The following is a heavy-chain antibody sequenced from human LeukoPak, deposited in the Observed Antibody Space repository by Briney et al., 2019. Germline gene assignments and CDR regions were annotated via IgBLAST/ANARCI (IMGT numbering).Heavy chain of an antibody. CDR2: ISSNGGST. CDR1: GFTFSSYA. Sequence: GGSLRLSCAASGFTFSSYAMHWVRQAPGKGLEYVSAISSNGGSTYYANSVKGRFTISRDNSKNTLYLQMGSLRAEDMAVYYCASGSRSIAAYWGQGTLVTVSS. CDR3: ASGSRSIAAY. V-gene: IGHV3-64*01. J-gene: IGHJ4*02. D-gene: IGHD6-6*01.